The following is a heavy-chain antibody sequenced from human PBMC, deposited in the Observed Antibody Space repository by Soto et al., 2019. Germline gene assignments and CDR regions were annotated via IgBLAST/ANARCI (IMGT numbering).Heavy chain of an antibody. CDR2: INPSGGST. Sequence: VASVKVSCKASGYTFTSYYMHWVRQAPGQGLEWMGIINPSGGSTSYAQKFQGRVTMTRDTSTSTVYMELSSLRSEDTAVYYCAREGRYYDILTGYTRDAVDIWGQGTMVTVSS. CDR1: GYTFTSYY. CDR3: AREGRYYDILTGYTRDAVDI. D-gene: IGHD3-9*01. J-gene: IGHJ3*02. V-gene: IGHV1-46*03.